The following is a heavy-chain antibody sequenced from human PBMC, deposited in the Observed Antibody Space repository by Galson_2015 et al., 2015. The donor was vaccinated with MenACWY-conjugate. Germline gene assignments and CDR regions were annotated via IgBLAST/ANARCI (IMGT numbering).Heavy chain of an antibody. CDR2: IDWDDDK. V-gene: IGHV2-70*11. Sequence: PALVKPTQTLTLTCTFSGFSLSTSVMCVSWIRQSPGKALEWLARIDWDDDKYYSTSLKTRLTISKDTSKNQVVLTMTNMDPVDTATYYCARIRYVPGTRHAEYFQHWGQGTLVTVSS. D-gene: IGHD1-1*01. J-gene: IGHJ1*01. CDR1: GFSLSTSVMC. CDR3: ARIRYVPGTRHAEYFQH.